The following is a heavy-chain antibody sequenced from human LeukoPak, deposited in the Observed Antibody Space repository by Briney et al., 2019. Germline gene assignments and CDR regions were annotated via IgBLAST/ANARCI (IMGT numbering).Heavy chain of an antibody. V-gene: IGHV4-34*01. CDR2: INHSGST. J-gene: IGHJ4*02. D-gene: IGHD2-15*01. CDR3: ASNTYCSGGSCNRI. Sequence: SETLSLTCAVYGGSFSGYYWSWIRQPPGKGLKWIGEINHSGSTNYNPSLKSRVTMSVDTSKNQFSLKLSSVTAADTAVYYCASNTYCSGGSCNRIWGQGTLVTVSS. CDR1: GGSFSGYY.